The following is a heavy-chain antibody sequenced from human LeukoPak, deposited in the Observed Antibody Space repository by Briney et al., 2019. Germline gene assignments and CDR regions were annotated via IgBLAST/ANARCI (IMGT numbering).Heavy chain of an antibody. D-gene: IGHD2-2*02. CDR1: GFTLSSYW. V-gene: IGHV3-74*01. J-gene: IGHJ3*02. Sequence: GGSLRLSCAASGFTLSSYWMHWVRQAPGKGLVWVSRINSDGSSTSYADSVKGRFTISRDNAKNTLYLQMNSLRAEDTAVYYCARGYCSSTSCYTVGAFDIWGQGTMVTVSS. CDR3: ARGYCSSTSCYTVGAFDI. CDR2: INSDGSST.